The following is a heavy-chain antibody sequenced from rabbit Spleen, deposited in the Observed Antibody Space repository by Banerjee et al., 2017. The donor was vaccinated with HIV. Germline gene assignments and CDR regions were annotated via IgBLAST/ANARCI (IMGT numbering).Heavy chain of an antibody. Sequence: QEQLEESGGDLVKPEGSLTLTCTASGFTLGGYYMCWVRQAPGKGLEWIGCIYAGASGNTYYASWATGRFTISKTSSTTVTLQMTSLTAADTATYFCARDFADAAGYGYGDLWGQGTLVTVS. CDR1: GFTLGGYY. J-gene: IGHJ4*01. CDR2: IYAGASGNT. CDR3: ARDFADAAGYGYGDL. V-gene: IGHV1S45*01. D-gene: IGHD6-1*01.